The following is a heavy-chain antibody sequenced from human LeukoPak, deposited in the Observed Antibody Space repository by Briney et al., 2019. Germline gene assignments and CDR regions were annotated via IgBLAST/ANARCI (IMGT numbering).Heavy chain of an antibody. V-gene: IGHV3-7*01. J-gene: IGHJ6*03. D-gene: IGHD1/OR15-1a*01. CDR1: GFTFSSSW. Sequence: GGSLRLSCAASGFTFSSSWMTWVRQAPGKGLEWVANIKQDGSGESYVDSVRGRFTISRDNAENSLYLQMNSLRAEDTAVYFCARRTLPYLDVWGKGTTVTVSS. CDR3: ARRTLPYLDV. CDR2: IKQDGSGE.